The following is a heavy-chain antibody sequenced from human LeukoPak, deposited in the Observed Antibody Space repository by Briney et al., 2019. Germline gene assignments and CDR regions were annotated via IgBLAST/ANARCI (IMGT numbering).Heavy chain of an antibody. V-gene: IGHV3-30-3*01. CDR3: ASDVHYYDSSGYGDSFDY. Sequence: GRSLRLSCAASGFTFSSYAMHWVRQAPGKGLEWVAVISYDGSNKYYADSVKGRFTISRDNSKNTLYLQTNSLRAEDTAVYYCASDVHYYDSSGYGDSFDYWGQGTLVTVSS. D-gene: IGHD3-22*01. J-gene: IGHJ4*02. CDR2: ISYDGSNK. CDR1: GFTFSSYA.